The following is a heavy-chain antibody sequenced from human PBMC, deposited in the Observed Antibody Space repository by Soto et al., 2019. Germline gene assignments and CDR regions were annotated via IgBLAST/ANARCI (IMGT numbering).Heavy chain of an antibody. D-gene: IGHD2-2*01. CDR2: IGPKRGDT. CDR3: ATGRYQLLSHYYYYGMDV. Sequence: QVQLVQSGAEVKESGASVKVSCKASGYTFSGYYIHWVRQAPGQAPEWVGEIGPKRGDTRYAQKFQGRVTITADKSTSTAYMELSSLRSEDTAVYYCATGRYQLLSHYYYYGMDVWGQGTTVTVSS. CDR1: GYTFSGYY. J-gene: IGHJ6*02. V-gene: IGHV1-2*02.